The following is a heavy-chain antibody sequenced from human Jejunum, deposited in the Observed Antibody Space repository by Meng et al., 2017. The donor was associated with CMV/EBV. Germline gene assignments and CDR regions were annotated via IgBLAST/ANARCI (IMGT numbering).Heavy chain of an antibody. V-gene: IGHV4-39*07. J-gene: IGHJ6*02. Sequence: ISSSRYYWGGIRQPPGKGLEWIGSIYYSGSAYDNPALKSRVTISVDTSKNQFSLKVNSVTAADTAVYYCARGLTGPEYYYNAMDVWGQGTTVTVSS. CDR2: IYYSGSA. CDR1: ISSSRYY. CDR3: ARGLTGPEYYYNAMDV. D-gene: IGHD4-11*01.